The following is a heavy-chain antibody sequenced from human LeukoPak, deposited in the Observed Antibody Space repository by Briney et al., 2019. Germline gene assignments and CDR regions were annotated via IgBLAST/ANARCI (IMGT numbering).Heavy chain of an antibody. Sequence: SETLSLTCTVSGGSISSSSYYWGWIRQPPGKGLEWIGSIYYSGSTYYNPSLKSRVTISVDTSKNQFSLKLSSVTAADTAVYYCASGVVNAFDYWGQGTLVTVSS. V-gene: IGHV4-39*01. CDR2: IYYSGST. J-gene: IGHJ4*02. D-gene: IGHD3-3*01. CDR1: GGSISSSSYY. CDR3: ASGVVNAFDY.